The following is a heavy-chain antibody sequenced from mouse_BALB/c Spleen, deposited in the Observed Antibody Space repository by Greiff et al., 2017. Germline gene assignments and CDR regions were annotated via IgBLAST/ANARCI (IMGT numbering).Heavy chain of an antibody. Sequence: VQLKESGPGLVKPSQSLSLTCTVTGYSITSDYAWNWIRQFPGNKLEWMGYISYSGSTSYNPSLKSRISITRDTSKNQFFLQLNSVTTEDTATYYCARSLRAWFAYWGQGTLVTVSA. D-gene: IGHD1-1*01. CDR3: ARSLRAWFAY. CDR2: ISYSGST. J-gene: IGHJ3*01. CDR1: GYSITSDYA. V-gene: IGHV3-2*02.